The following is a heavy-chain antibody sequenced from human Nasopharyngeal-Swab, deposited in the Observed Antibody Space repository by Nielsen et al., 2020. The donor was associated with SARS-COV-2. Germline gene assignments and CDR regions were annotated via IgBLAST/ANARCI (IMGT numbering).Heavy chain of an antibody. J-gene: IGHJ3*02. Sequence: IRQAPGKGLEWIGYIYYSGSTYYNPSLKSRVTISVDTSKNQFSLKLSSVTAADTAVYYCARATMIVVVIGAFDIWGQGTMVTVSS. D-gene: IGHD3-22*01. CDR2: IYYSGST. CDR3: ARATMIVVVIGAFDI. V-gene: IGHV4-31*02.